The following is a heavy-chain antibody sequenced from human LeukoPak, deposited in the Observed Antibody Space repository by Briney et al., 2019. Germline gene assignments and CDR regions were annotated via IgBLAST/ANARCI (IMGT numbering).Heavy chain of an antibody. Sequence: SETLSLTCTVSGGSISSYYWSWIRQPAGKGLEWIGRIYTSGSTNYNPSLKGRVTMSVDTSKNQFSLKLSSVTAADTAVYYCARDLPLLFGVVINAFDIWGQGTMVTVSS. CDR3: ARDLPLLFGVVINAFDI. D-gene: IGHD3-3*01. CDR1: GGSISSYY. V-gene: IGHV4-4*07. CDR2: IYTSGST. J-gene: IGHJ3*02.